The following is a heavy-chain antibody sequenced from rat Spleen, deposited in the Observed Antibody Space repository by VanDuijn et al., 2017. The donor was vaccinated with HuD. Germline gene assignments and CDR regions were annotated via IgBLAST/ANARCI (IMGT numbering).Heavy chain of an antibody. CDR1: GFTFSRNA. V-gene: IGHV5-29*01. CDR2: ISYDGSST. CDR3: ARCFDL. Sequence: EVQLVETGGGLVQPGRSLKFSCAASGFTFSRNAMAWVRQAPTKGLEWVATISYDGSSTYYRDSVRGRFSISRDNAKSILYLQMDSLRSEDTATYYCARCFDLWGQGVMVTVSS. J-gene: IGHJ2*01.